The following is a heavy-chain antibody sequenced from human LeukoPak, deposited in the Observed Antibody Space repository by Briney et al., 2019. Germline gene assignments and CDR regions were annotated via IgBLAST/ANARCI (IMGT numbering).Heavy chain of an antibody. D-gene: IGHD6-6*01. V-gene: IGHV1-2*02. CDR3: ARVGRAFTARSSFFDY. Sequence: ASVKVSCKASGYTFSGYYMHWVRQAPGQGLEWMGWINLNSGGTNYAQKFQGRVTMTRDTSISTAYMELIRLRSADTAVYYCARVGRAFTARSSFFDYWGQGTLVTVSS. CDR2: INLNSGGT. J-gene: IGHJ4*02. CDR1: GYTFSGYY.